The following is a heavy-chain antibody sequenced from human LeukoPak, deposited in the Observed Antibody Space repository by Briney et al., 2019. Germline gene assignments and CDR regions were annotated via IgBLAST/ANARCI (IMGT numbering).Heavy chain of an antibody. Sequence: GGSLRLSCGASGFTFSKYGMHWVRQAPGKGLEWVATISYDETEKNYADSVKGRFIISRDNSKNTLFLQMNTLKTEDTAVYYCAKDSVWFGDVLGGMDVWGQGTTVSVSS. V-gene: IGHV3-30*18. J-gene: IGHJ6*02. CDR2: ISYDETEK. CDR3: AKDSVWFGDVLGGMDV. CDR1: GFTFSKYG. D-gene: IGHD3-10*01.